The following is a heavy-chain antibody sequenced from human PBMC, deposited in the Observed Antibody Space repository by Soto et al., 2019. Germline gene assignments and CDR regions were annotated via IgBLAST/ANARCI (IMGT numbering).Heavy chain of an antibody. J-gene: IGHJ5*02. D-gene: IGHD3-10*01. V-gene: IGHV4-34*01. CDR3: ARVASITMVRGVIRGWFDP. CDR1: GGSFSGSY. CDR2: INHSGST. Sequence: SETLSLTCAVYGGSFSGSYWSWICQPPGKGLEWIGEINHSGSTNYNPSLKSRVTISVDTSKNQFSLKLSSVTAADTAVYYCARVASITMVRGVIRGWFDPWGQGTLVTVSS.